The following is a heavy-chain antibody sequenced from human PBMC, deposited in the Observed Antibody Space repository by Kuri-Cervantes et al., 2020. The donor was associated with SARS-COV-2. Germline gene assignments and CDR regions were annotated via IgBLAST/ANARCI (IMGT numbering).Heavy chain of an antibody. V-gene: IGHV3-23*01. Sequence: GESLKISCAASGFTFSSYAMSWVRQAPGKGLEWVSAISGSGGSTYYADSVKGRFTISRDNSKNTLYLQMNSLRAEDTAVYYCAKAGKKEEYCSSTSCYLDSDYWGQGTLVTVSS. J-gene: IGHJ4*02. CDR1: GFTFSSYA. CDR3: AKAGKKEEYCSSTSCYLDSDY. CDR2: ISGSGGST. D-gene: IGHD2-2*01.